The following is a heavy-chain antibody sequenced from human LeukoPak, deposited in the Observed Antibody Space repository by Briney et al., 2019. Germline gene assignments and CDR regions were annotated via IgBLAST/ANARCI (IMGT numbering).Heavy chain of an antibody. V-gene: IGHV1-69*05. CDR3: AREPRHSSSKSYVGAEYFQH. CDR2: IIPIFSTA. CDR1: GGTFSSYA. Sequence: SVKVSCKASGGTFSSYAISWVRQAPGQGLEWMGGIIPIFSTANYAQKFQGRVTITTDESTSTAYMELSSLRSEDTAVYYCAREPRHSSSKSYVGAEYFQHWGQGTLVTVSS. D-gene: IGHD6-6*01. J-gene: IGHJ1*01.